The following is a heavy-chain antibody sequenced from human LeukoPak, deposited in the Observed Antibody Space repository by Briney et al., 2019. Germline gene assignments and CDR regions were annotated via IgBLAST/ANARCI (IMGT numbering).Heavy chain of an antibody. V-gene: IGHV4-4*07. CDR2: IYTSGST. CDR1: GGSISSYY. Sequence: SETLSLTCTVSGGSISSYYWSWIRQPAGKGLEWIGRIYTSGSTNYNPSLKSRVTMSVDTSNNQFSLKLSSVNAADTAVYYCARVPRRIDYHDSSSSLQPYFDYWGQGTLVTVSS. D-gene: IGHD3-22*01. CDR3: ARVPRRIDYHDSSSSLQPYFDY. J-gene: IGHJ4*02.